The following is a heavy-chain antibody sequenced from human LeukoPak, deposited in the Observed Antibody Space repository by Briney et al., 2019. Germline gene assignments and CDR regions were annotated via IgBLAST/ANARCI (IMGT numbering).Heavy chain of an antibody. J-gene: IGHJ4*02. CDR1: GFPFSNNP. Sequence: PGGSLRLSCVVSGFPFSNNPMNWVRPAPGKGLEWVSYISTAITTTYYAESVKGRFTISRDNAKNSLYLQMNSLRVEDTAVYYCARDGGKGYEIDYWGQGTLVTVSS. CDR3: ARDGGKGYEIDY. D-gene: IGHD2-2*01. V-gene: IGHV3-48*01. CDR2: ISTAITTT.